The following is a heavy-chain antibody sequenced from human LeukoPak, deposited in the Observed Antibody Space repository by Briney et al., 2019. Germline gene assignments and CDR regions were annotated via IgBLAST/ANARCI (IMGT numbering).Heavy chain of an antibody. D-gene: IGHD4-17*01. CDR2: IKQDGSEK. V-gene: IGHV3-7*01. Sequence: QTGGSLRLSCAASGFTFSSYWMSWVRQAPGKGLEWVANIKQDGSEKYYVDSVKGRFTISKDSAKNSLYLQMNSLRAEDTAVYYCARDYGDYYFDYWGQGTLVTVSS. CDR1: GFTFSSYW. CDR3: ARDYGDYYFDY. J-gene: IGHJ4*02.